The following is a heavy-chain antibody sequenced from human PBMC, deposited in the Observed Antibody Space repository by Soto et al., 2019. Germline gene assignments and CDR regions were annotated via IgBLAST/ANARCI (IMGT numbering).Heavy chain of an antibody. CDR2: IIPIFGTA. V-gene: IGHV1-69*13. CDR1: GGTFSSYA. D-gene: IGHD1-7*01. CDR3: ASHKLELTSGYYYYGMDV. J-gene: IGHJ6*02. Sequence: ASVKVSCKASGGTFSSYAISWVRQAPGQGLEWMGGIIPIFGTANYAQKFQGRVTITADESTSTAYMELSSLRSEDTAVYYCASHKLELTSGYYYYGMDVWGQGTTVTVSS.